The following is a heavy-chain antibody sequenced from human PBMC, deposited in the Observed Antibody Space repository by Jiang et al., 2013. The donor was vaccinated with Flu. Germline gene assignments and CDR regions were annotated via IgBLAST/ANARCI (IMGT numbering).Heavy chain of an antibody. V-gene: IGHV4-39*01. Sequence: TVSGGSISSSSYYWGWIRQPPGKGLEWIGSIYYSGSTYYNPSLKSRVTISVDTSKNQFSLKLSSVTAADTAVYYCPVAVGNWYTVNYFDYWGQGTLVTVSS. CDR1: GGSISSSSYY. CDR3: PVAVGNWYTVNYFDY. J-gene: IGHJ4*02. D-gene: IGHD1/OR15-1a*01. CDR2: IYYSGST.